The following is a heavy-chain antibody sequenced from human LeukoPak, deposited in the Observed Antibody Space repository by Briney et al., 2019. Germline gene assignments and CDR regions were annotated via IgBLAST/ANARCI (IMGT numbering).Heavy chain of an antibody. CDR2: VYYSGST. CDR1: GGSMSPYY. J-gene: IGHJ5*02. V-gene: IGHV4-59*01. Sequence: SETLSLTCAVSGGSMSPYYWSWIRQPPGKGLEWIGYVYYSGSTNYNPSLKSRVTISLDTSKNQFSLNLTSVTAADTAVYYCAGEVGDSDSDNWFDPWGQGTLVTVSS. D-gene: IGHD2-21*02. CDR3: AGEVGDSDSDNWFDP.